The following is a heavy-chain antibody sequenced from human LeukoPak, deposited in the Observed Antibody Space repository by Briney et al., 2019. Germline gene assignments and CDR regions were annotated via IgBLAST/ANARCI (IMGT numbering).Heavy chain of an antibody. J-gene: IGHJ4*02. V-gene: IGHV3-23*01. Sequence: PEGTLRLSCAASGFTFSSYGMSWVRQAPGKGLEWVSAISGSAVSTYYADSVKGRFTISRDNSKNTLYLQMNSLRVEDTAVYYCAKAVPKAVVTPSFDYWGQGTLVTVSS. CDR1: GFTFSSYG. CDR2: ISGSAVST. D-gene: IGHD4-23*01. CDR3: AKAVPKAVVTPSFDY.